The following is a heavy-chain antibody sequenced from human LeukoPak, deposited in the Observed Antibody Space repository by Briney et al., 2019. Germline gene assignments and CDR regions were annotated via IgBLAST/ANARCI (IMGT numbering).Heavy chain of an antibody. D-gene: IGHD2-2*01. V-gene: IGHV3-21*05. CDR3: ARDTYQPGRIDS. CDR1: EFTFSLYA. J-gene: IGHJ4*02. CDR2: INDVSADI. Sequence: GGSLRLSCAASEFTFSLYAMNWVRQAPGKGLEWVSYINDVSADIHYADSVKGRFTISSDNARNTLYLQMNSLRAEDTAVYYCARDTYQPGRIDSWGQGTLVIVPS.